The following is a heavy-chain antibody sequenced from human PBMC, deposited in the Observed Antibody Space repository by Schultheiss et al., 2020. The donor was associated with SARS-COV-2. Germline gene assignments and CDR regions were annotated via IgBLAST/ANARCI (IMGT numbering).Heavy chain of an antibody. CDR2: ISGSGGST. V-gene: IGHV3-23*01. Sequence: GESLKISCAASGFTFSSYAMSWVRQAPGKGLEWVSAISGSGGSTYYADSVKGRFTISRDNSKNTLYLQMNSLRAEDTAVYYCARVQEDLFDYWGQGTLVTVSS. CDR3: ARVQEDLFDY. CDR1: GFTFSSYA. J-gene: IGHJ4*02.